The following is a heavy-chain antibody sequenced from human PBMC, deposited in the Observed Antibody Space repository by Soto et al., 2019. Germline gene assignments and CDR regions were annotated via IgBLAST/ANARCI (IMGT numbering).Heavy chain of an antibody. CDR3: ARAHTYYYDSSGQFDY. CDR2: IYYSGST. CDR1: GGSVSSSSYY. J-gene: IGHJ4*02. Sequence: KTSESLSLNCTVSGGSVSSSSYYWGWILQPPGKGLEWIGSIYYSGSTYYNPSLKSRVTISVDTSKNQFSLKLSSVTAADTAVYYCARAHTYYYDSSGQFDYWGQGTLVTVSS. V-gene: IGHV4-39*01. D-gene: IGHD3-22*01.